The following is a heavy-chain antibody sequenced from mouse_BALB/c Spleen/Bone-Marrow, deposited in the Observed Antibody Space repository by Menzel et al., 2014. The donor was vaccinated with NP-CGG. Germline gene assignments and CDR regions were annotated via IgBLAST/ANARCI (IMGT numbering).Heavy chain of an antibody. CDR3: VRRNPYWYFDV. J-gene: IGHJ1*01. CDR2: IRSKSNNYAT. V-gene: IGHV10-1*02. D-gene: IGHD2-1*01. Sequence: EVQLVESDGGLVQPKGSLKLSCAASGFTFNTYAMNWVRQAPGKGLEWVARIRSKSNNYATYYADSVKDRFTISRDDSQSMLYQQMNNLKTEDTAMYYCVRRNPYWYFDVWGAGTTVTVSS. CDR1: GFTFNTYA.